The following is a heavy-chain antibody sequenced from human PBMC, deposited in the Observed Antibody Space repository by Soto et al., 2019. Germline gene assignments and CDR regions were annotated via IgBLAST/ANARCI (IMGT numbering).Heavy chain of an antibody. J-gene: IGHJ4*02. V-gene: IGHV1-46*01. CDR1: GHIFINSY. CDR3: ARLATVTPPYYFDY. Sequence: ASVKVSCKASGHIFINSYMHWVRQAPGQGLEWMGVINPSGGTTSYAQKFQGRVTMTRDTSTITVYMELSSLRSDDMAVYYCARLATVTPPYYFDYWGQGTLVTVSS. D-gene: IGHD4-17*01. CDR2: INPSGGTT.